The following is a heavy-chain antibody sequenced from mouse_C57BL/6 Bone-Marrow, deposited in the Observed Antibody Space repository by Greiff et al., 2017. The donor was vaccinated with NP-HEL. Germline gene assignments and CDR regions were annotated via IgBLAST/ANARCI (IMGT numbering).Heavy chain of an antibody. CDR2: IDPENGDT. Sequence: EVQLQQSGAELVWPGASVKLSCTASGFNIKDDYMHWVKQRPEQGLEWIGWIDPENGDTEYDSKFQGKATITADTSSNTAYLQLSSLTSEDTAVYYCTTRIPYYSYAMHYWGQGTSVTVSS. V-gene: IGHV14-4*01. CDR1: GFNIKDDY. D-gene: IGHD1-1*01. CDR3: TTRIPYYSYAMHY. J-gene: IGHJ4*01.